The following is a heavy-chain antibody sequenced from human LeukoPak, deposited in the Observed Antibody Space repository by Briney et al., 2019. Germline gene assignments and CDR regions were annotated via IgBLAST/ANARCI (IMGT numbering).Heavy chain of an antibody. CDR3: ARQSFGVRGVHFDY. Sequence: SETLPLTCTVSGGSISSYYWSWIRQPPGKGLEWIGYIYYSGSTNYNPSLKSRVTISVDTSKNQFSLKLSSVTAADTAVYYCARQSFGVRGVHFDYWGQGTLVTVSS. J-gene: IGHJ4*02. CDR1: GGSISSYY. D-gene: IGHD3-10*01. CDR2: IYYSGST. V-gene: IGHV4-59*08.